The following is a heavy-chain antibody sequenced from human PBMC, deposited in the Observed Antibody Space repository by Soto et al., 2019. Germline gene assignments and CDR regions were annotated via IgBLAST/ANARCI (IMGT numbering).Heavy chain of an antibody. CDR2: IWYDGSNK. D-gene: IGHD1-1*01. CDR3: ARVREHDFYDY. V-gene: IGHV3-33*01. J-gene: IGHJ4*02. Sequence: QVQLVESGGGVVQPGRSLRLSCAASGFTFSSYGMHWVRQAPGKGLEWVAVIWYDGSNKYYADSVKGRFTISRDNSKNTLYLQMNSLRAEDTAVYYCARVREHDFYDYWGQGTLVTVSS. CDR1: GFTFSSYG.